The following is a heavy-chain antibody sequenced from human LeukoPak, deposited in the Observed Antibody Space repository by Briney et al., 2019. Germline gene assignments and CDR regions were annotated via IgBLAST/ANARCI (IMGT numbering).Heavy chain of an antibody. CDR2: ISYDGSNK. J-gene: IGHJ4*02. CDR1: GFTFSSYA. D-gene: IGHD6-13*01. Sequence: GGSLRLSCAASGFTFSSYAMHWVRQAPGKGLEWVAVISYDGSNKYYTDSVKGRFTISRDNSKDTLYLQMNSLRAEDTAVYYCAAAGTLLYFDYWGQGTLVTVSS. CDR3: AAAGTLLYFDY. V-gene: IGHV3-30-3*01.